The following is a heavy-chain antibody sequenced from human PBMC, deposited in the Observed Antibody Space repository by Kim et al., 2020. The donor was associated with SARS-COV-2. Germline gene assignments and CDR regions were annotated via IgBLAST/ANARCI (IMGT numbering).Heavy chain of an antibody. V-gene: IGHV3-23*03. CDR3: ARGYCSGGSCYSLYDY. Sequence: SVKGRFTISRDNSKNTLYLQMNSLRAEDTAVYYCARGYCSGGSCYSLYDYWGQGTLVTVSS. D-gene: IGHD2-15*01. J-gene: IGHJ4*02.